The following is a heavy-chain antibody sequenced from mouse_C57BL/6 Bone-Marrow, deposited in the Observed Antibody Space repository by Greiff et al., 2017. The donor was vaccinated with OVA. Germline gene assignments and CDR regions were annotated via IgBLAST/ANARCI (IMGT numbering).Heavy chain of an antibody. CDR3: ARHGVATTLFDY. CDR1: GFTFSSYT. CDR2: ISGGGGNT. J-gene: IGHJ2*01. Sequence: EVKLMESGGGLVKPGGSLKLSCAASGFTFSSYTMSWVRQTPEKRLEWVATISGGGGNTYYPDSVKGRFTISRDNAKNTLYLQMSSLRSEDTALYYCARHGVATTLFDYWGQGTTLTVSS. D-gene: IGHD1-1*01. V-gene: IGHV5-9*01.